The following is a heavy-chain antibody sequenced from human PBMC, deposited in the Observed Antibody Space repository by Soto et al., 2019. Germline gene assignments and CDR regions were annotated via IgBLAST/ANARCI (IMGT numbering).Heavy chain of an antibody. CDR1: GYSFTSYW. CDR2: IYPGDSDT. CDR3: ARQGRSTSPFLWFGDAYYFDY. D-gene: IGHD3-10*01. Sequence: PGESLKISCKGSGYSFTSYWIGWVRQMPGKGLEWMGIIYPGDSDTRYSPSFQGQVTISADKSISTAYLQWSSLKASDTAMYYCARQGRSTSPFLWFGDAYYFDYWGQGTLVTVSS. V-gene: IGHV5-51*01. J-gene: IGHJ4*02.